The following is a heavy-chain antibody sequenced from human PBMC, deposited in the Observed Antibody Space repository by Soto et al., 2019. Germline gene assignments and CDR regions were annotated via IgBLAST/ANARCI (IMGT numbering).Heavy chain of an antibody. CDR1: SGSISSSNW. J-gene: IGHJ5*02. V-gene: IGHV4-4*02. Sequence: QVQLQESGPGLVKPSGTLSLTCAVSSGSISSSNWWSWVRQPPGKGLEWIGEIYHSGSTNYNPSLKSRVTISVDKAKNQFSRKLSSVTAADTAVYYWARGVQGPVGGNWFDPWGQGTLVTVSS. CDR3: ARGVQGPVGGNWFDP. D-gene: IGHD2-15*01. CDR2: IYHSGST.